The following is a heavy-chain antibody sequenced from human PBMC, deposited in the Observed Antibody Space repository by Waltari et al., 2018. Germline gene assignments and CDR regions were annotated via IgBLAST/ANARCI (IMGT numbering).Heavy chain of an antibody. CDR2: ISSSSSYI. CDR3: ARNALEYSSFGLFDY. Sequence: EVQLVESGGGLVKPGGSLRLSCAASGFTFSSYSMNWVRQAPGKGLEWVSSISSSSSYIYYADSVKGRFTISRDNAKNSLYLQMNSLRAEDTAVYYCARNALEYSSFGLFDYWGQGTLVTVSS. D-gene: IGHD6-6*01. V-gene: IGHV3-21*01. CDR1: GFTFSSYS. J-gene: IGHJ4*02.